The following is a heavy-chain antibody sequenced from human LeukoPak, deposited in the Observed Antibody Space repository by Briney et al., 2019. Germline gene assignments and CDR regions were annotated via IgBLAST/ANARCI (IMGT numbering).Heavy chain of an antibody. J-gene: IGHJ5*02. Sequence: ASVKVSCKASGYTFTSYYMHWVRQAPGQGLEWMGIINPSGGSTSYAQKFQGRVTMTRDTSTSTVYMELSSLRSEDTAVYYCAREAEGSGLVVNWFDPWGQGTLVTVS. CDR2: INPSGGST. CDR1: GYTFTSYY. CDR3: AREAEGSGLVVNWFDP. D-gene: IGHD6-6*01. V-gene: IGHV1-46*01.